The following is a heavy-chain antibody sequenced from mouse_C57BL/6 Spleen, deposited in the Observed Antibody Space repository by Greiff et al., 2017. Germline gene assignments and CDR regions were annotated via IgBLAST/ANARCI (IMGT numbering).Heavy chain of an antibody. CDR1: GYTFTSYW. Sequence: QVQLQQPGAELVKPGASVKLSCKASGYTFTSYWMHWVKQRPGQGLEWIGMIHPNSGSTNYNEKFKSKATLTVDKSSSTAYMQRSSLTSEDSAVYYCARGGWLLTEDYWGQGTSVTVSS. CDR2: IHPNSGST. J-gene: IGHJ4*01. V-gene: IGHV1-64*01. D-gene: IGHD2-3*01. CDR3: ARGGWLLTEDY.